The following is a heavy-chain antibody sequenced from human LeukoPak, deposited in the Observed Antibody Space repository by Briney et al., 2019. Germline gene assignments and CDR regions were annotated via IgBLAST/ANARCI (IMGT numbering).Heavy chain of an antibody. CDR1: GGTFSSYA. Sequence: SVKVSCKASGGTFSSYAISWVRQAPGQGLEWMGGIIPIFGTANYAQKFQGRVTITADESTSTAYMELSSLRSEDTAVYYCARGGYCNGANCYPFVYWGQGTLVTVSS. D-gene: IGHD2-15*01. CDR2: IIPIFGTA. CDR3: ARGGYCNGANCYPFVY. J-gene: IGHJ4*02. V-gene: IGHV1-69*13.